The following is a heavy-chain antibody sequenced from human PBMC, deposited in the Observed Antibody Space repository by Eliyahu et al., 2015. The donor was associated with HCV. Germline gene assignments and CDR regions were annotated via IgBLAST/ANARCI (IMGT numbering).Heavy chain of an antibody. CDR1: GGSISSTSYY. J-gene: IGHJ4*02. V-gene: IGHV4-39*01. D-gene: IGHD5-18*01. CDR3: ARQEHTSMATFDY. Sequence: QLQLQESGPGLVKPSETLSLTCTVSGGSISSTSYYXGWIRQPPGKGLEWIGSLSYSGTTYYNPSLKSRVTISVDTSRNQFSLKLSSVTAADAALYHCARQEHTSMATFDYWGQGTLVTVSS. CDR2: LSYSGTT.